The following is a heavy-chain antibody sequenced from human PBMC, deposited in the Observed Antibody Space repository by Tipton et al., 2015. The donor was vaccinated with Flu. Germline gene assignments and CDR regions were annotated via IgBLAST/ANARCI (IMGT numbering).Heavy chain of an antibody. D-gene: IGHD2-8*01. CDR2: IYYSGST. CDR3: ARGRRPRRPVLAPPGYFDY. J-gene: IGHJ4*02. CDR1: GGSISGYY. Sequence: TLSLTCTVSGGSISGYYWSWIRQPPGKGLEWIAYIYYSGSTNYNPSLKSRVTISADMSKNQFSLILSAVTAADTAVYYCARGRRPRRPVLAPPGYFDYWGQGTLVTVSS. V-gene: IGHV4-59*12.